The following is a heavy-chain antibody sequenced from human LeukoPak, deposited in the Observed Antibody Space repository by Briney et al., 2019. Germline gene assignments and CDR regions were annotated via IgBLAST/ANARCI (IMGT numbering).Heavy chain of an antibody. CDR3: ARGADDYGDSLYYFDY. CDR2: IYTSGST. D-gene: IGHD4-17*01. CDR1: GGSISSYY. V-gene: IGHV4-4*07. Sequence: SETLSLTCTVSGGSISSYYWSWIRQPAGKGLEWIGRIYTSGSTNYNPSLKSRVTMSVDTSKNQFSLKLSSVTAADTAVYYCARGADDYGDSLYYFDYWGQGTLVTVSS. J-gene: IGHJ4*02.